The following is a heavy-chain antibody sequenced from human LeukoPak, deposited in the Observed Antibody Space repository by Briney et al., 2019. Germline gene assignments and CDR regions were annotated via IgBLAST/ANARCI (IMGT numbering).Heavy chain of an antibody. Sequence: ASVKVSCKASGYNFNTYGISWVRQAPGQGLEWMGWISSSTGNTKYAQKLQDRVTMATDTSTSTAYLYLRNLRSDDTAVYYCVRLPLGYCSSTSCLDWGQGTLVTVSS. CDR3: VRLPLGYCSSTSCLD. D-gene: IGHD2-2*01. CDR2: ISSSTGNT. J-gene: IGHJ4*02. CDR1: GYNFNTYG. V-gene: IGHV1-18*01.